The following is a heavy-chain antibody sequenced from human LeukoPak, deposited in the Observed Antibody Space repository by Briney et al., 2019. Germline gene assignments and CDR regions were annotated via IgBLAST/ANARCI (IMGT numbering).Heavy chain of an antibody. J-gene: IGHJ1*01. CDR2: IYPGDSDT. Sequence: GESLKISCKGSGYSSTSYWIGWVRQMPGKGLEWMGIIYPGDSDTRYSPSFQGQVTISADKSISTAYLQWSSLKASDTAMYYCARHGSRWFNAEYFQHWGQGTLVTVSS. CDR1: GYSSTSYW. CDR3: ARHGSRWFNAEYFQH. V-gene: IGHV5-51*01. D-gene: IGHD3-10*01.